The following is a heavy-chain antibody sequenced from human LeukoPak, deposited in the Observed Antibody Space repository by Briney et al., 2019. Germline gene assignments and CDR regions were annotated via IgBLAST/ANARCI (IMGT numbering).Heavy chain of an antibody. CDR2: SRNRANSHTT. CDR1: GFSLSDQF. CDR3: TRDGGNSGNTAFDI. J-gene: IGHJ3*02. D-gene: IGHD3-16*01. Sequence: PGGSLRLSCAASGFSLSDQFMDWVRQAPGKGLEWIGRSRNRANSHTTEYAASVKGRCTISSDDSGNLMYLQMNSLKIEDTAVYFCTRDGGNSGNTAFDIWGQGTEVTVSS. V-gene: IGHV3-72*01.